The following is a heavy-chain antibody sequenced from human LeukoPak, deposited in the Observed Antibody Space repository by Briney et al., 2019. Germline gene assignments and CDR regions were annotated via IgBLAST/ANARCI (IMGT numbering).Heavy chain of an antibody. CDR3: ARVSPPTYYYDSSGYGYAFDI. V-gene: IGHV4-39*07. CDR2: IYYSGST. J-gene: IGHJ3*02. D-gene: IGHD3-22*01. CDR1: GGSISSSSYY. Sequence: SETLSLTCTVSGGSISSSSYYWGWIRQPPGKGLEWIGSIYYSGSTYYNPSLKSRVTISVDTSKNQFSLKLSSVTAADTAVYYCARVSPPTYYYDSSGYGYAFDIWGQGTMVTVSS.